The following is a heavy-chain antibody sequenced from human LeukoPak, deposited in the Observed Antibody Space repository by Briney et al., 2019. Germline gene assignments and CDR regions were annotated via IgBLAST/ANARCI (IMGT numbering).Heavy chain of an antibody. Sequence: PGXSLRLSCAASGFTFSDYYMSWIRQAPGKGLEWVSYISSSGSTIYYADSAKGRFTISRDNAKNSLYLQMNSLRAEDTAVYYCARLGYGSGSYYNQNWFDPWGQGTLVTVSS. V-gene: IGHV3-11*04. J-gene: IGHJ5*02. CDR1: GFTFSDYY. CDR2: ISSSGSTI. D-gene: IGHD3-10*01. CDR3: ARLGYGSGSYYNQNWFDP.